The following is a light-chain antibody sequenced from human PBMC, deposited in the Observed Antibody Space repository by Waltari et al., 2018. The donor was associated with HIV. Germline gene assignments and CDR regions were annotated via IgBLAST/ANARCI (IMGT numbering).Light chain of an antibody. J-gene: IGKJ4*01. Sequence: VLTQSPATLSVSPGERAILSCRASQRVSRNLAWYQQKSGQPPRLLIYETSTRAAGTPGRFNGSGSGTDFALTITDVEAADVAVYYCQQRGTWPPVSFGGGTRVEI. CDR1: QRVSRN. CDR3: QQRGTWPPVS. V-gene: IGKV3-11*01. CDR2: ETS.